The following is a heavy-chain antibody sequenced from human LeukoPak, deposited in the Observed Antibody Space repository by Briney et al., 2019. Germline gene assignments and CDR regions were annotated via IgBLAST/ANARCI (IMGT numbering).Heavy chain of an antibody. CDR1: GLTFSSHW. CDR2: ITNDGSST. J-gene: IGHJ4*02. Sequence: GGSLRLSCAAYGLTFSSHWMHWVRQAPGKGLVWVSRITNDGSSTTYADSVKGRFTISRDNAKNSLYLQMNSLRAEDTAVYYCARLLVRGVIRGAYYFDYWGQGTLVTVSS. CDR3: ARLLVRGVIRGAYYFDY. D-gene: IGHD3-10*01. V-gene: IGHV3-74*01.